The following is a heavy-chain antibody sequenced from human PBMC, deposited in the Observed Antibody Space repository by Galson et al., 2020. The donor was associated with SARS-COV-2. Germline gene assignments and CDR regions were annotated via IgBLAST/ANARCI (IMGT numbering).Heavy chain of an antibody. CDR1: GFTFSSYA. CDR3: AKDFNDYGDEFDY. V-gene: IGHV3-23*01. D-gene: IGHD4-17*01. J-gene: IGHJ4*02. Sequence: GESLKISCAASGFTFSSYAMSWVRQAPGKGLEWVSAISGSGGSTYYADSVKGRFTISRDNSKNTLYLQMNSLRAEDTAVYYCAKDFNDYGDEFDYWGQGTLVTVSS. CDR2: ISGSGGST.